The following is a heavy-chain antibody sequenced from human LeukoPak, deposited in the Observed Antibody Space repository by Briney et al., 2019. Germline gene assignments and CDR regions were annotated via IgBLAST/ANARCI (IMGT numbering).Heavy chain of an antibody. Sequence: ASVKVSCKASGYTFTGYYMHWVRQAPGQGLEWMGIINPSGGSTSYAQKFQGRVTMTRDTSTSTVYMELSSLRSEDTAVYYCARDRTVDMGWFDPWGQGTLVTVSS. J-gene: IGHJ5*02. CDR2: INPSGGST. V-gene: IGHV1-46*01. D-gene: IGHD5-12*01. CDR3: ARDRTVDMGWFDP. CDR1: GYTFTGYY.